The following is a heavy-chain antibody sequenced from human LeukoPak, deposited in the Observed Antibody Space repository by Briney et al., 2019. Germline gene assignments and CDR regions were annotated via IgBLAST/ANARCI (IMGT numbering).Heavy chain of an antibody. CDR1: GFTLGTYG. Sequence: GGSLRLSCAASGFTLGTYGMHWVRQAPGKGLEWVAVISSDGRNKYYADSVKGRFTISRDNAKNTLYLQMNSLGAEDTAVYYCTTVLSSNRYNLCDYRGQGTLVTVSS. CDR2: ISSDGRNK. V-gene: IGHV3-30*03. D-gene: IGHD6-13*01. J-gene: IGHJ4*02. CDR3: TTVLSSNRYNLCDY.